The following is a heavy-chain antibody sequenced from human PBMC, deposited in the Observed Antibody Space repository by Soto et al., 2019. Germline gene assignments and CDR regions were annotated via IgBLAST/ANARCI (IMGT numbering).Heavy chain of an antibody. CDR1: GFTVSSNY. CDR2: IYSGGST. CDR3: ASGLSDDTIFGVVTLSFEY. V-gene: IGHV3-53*01. Sequence: EVQLVESGGGLIQPGGYLRLSCAASGFTVSSNYMSWVRQAPGKGLEWGSVIYSGGSTYYADSVKGRFTISRDNSKNTLYLHMNSLRAEYTAVYYCASGLSDDTIFGVVTLSFEYWGQGTMVTVS. J-gene: IGHJ4*02. D-gene: IGHD3-3*01.